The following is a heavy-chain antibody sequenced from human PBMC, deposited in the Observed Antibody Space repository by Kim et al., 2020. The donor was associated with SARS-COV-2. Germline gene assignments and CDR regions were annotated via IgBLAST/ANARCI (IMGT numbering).Heavy chain of an antibody. CDR2: INPNSGGT. CDR1: GYTFTGYY. CDR3: ARDLVGYSYGSD. D-gene: IGHD5-18*01. Sequence: ASVKVSCKASGYTFTGYYMHWVRQAPGQGLEWMGRINPNSGGTNYAQKFQGRVTMTRDTSISTAYMELSRLRSDDTAVYYCARDLVGYSYGSDWGQGTLVTVSS. V-gene: IGHV1-2*06. J-gene: IGHJ4*02.